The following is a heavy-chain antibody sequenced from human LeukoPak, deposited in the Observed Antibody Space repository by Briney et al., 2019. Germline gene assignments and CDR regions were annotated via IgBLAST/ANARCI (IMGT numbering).Heavy chain of an antibody. V-gene: IGHV3-33*01. D-gene: IGHD3-3*01. CDR2: NKK. Sequence: NKKYYADSVKGRFTISRDNSKNTLYLQMNSLRAEDTAVYYCARVYYDFWSGYYPGYGMDVWGQGTTVTVSS. J-gene: IGHJ6*02. CDR3: ARVYYDFWSGYYPGYGMDV.